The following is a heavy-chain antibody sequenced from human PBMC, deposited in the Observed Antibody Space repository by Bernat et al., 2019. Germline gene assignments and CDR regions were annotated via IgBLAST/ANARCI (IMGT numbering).Heavy chain of an antibody. CDR2: ISYDGTNK. V-gene: IGHV3-30-3*01. D-gene: IGHD5-18*01. CDR1: GFTFSRYT. CDR3: ARDQRDTDAWYLYYYYGMDV. J-gene: IGHJ6*02. Sequence: QVQLVESGGGVVQPGRSLRLSCAASGFTFSRYTIHWVRQAPGKGLEWVAVISYDGTNKYYADSVKGRFTISRDKSKNSLYLHMSSLRGEDTAVYYCARDQRDTDAWYLYYYYGMDVWGQGTPVTVSS.